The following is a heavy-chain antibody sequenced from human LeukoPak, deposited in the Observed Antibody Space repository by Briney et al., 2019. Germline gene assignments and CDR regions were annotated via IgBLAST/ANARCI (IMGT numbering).Heavy chain of an antibody. V-gene: IGHV1-18*01. CDR3: ARDSGTTGEVKFDP. Sequence: ASVKVSCKASGYTFISYGISWVRQAPGQGLEWMGWISAYNGNTNYAQKFQGRVTMTTDTSTSTAYMELRSLRSDDTAVYYCARDSGTTGEVKFDPWGQGTLVTVSS. CDR1: GYTFISYG. J-gene: IGHJ5*02. CDR2: ISAYNGNT. D-gene: IGHD3-10*01.